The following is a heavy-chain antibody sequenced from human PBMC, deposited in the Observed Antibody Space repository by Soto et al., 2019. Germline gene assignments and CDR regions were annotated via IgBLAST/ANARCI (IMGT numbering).Heavy chain of an antibody. CDR3: ARDMTRTVVPYFDF. J-gene: IGHJ4*02. CDR1: GGTFSNYV. Sequence: SVKVSCKASGGTFSNYVVNWVRQAPGQGLEWMGRIIPISGAANCAQKFQGRVTITADKSTSTSYMELSSLRSEDTAVYYCARDMTRTVVPYFDFWGQGTLVTVSS. CDR2: IIPISGAA. D-gene: IGHD1-7*01. V-gene: IGHV1-69*06.